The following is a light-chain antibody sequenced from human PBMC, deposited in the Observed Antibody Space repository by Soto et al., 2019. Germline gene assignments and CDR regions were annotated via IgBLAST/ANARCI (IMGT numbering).Light chain of an antibody. CDR1: SSDVGGYNY. CDR2: EVS. V-gene: IGLV2-8*01. Sequence: QSALTQPPSASGSPGQSVTISCTGSSSDVGGYNYVSWYQQHPGKAPKLMIYEVSKRPSGVPDRLSGSKSGNTASLTVSGLKADDEAEYYCSSYGGSNTVVFGGGTKLTVL. J-gene: IGLJ2*01. CDR3: SSYGGSNTVV.